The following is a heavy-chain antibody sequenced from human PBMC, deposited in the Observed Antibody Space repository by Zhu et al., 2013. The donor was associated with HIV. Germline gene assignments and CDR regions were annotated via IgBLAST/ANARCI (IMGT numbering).Heavy chain of an antibody. J-gene: IGHJ4*02. Sequence: VQLVESGGGVVQPGRSLRLSCAASGFTFSSYGMHWVRQAPGKGLEWVAAISYDGRNKYYADSVKGRFTISSDNSRNTLYLQMNSLRAEDTAVYYCAKDRYGSGSWGYFDYVGPGNPGSPSP. D-gene: IGHD3-10*01. CDR2: ISYDGRNK. V-gene: IGHV3-30*18. CDR3: AKDRYGSGSWGYFDY. CDR1: GFTFSSYG.